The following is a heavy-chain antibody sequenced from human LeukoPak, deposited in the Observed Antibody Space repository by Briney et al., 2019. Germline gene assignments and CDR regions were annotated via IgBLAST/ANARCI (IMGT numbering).Heavy chain of an antibody. V-gene: IGHV3-23*01. CDR3: AKVGSDDYVWGSPKYYFDY. J-gene: IGHJ4*02. CDR1: GFTFNSYA. Sequence: GGSLRLSCAASGFTFNSYAMSWVRQAPGKGLEWVSAISGSGGSTYYADSVKGRFTISRDNSKNTLYLQMNSLRAEDTAVYYCAKVGSDDYVWGSPKYYFDYWGQGTLVTVSS. CDR2: ISGSGGST. D-gene: IGHD3-16*01.